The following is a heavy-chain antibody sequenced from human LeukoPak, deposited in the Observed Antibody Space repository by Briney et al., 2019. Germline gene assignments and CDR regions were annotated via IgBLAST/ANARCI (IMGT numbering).Heavy chain of an antibody. CDR2: INPTSGAS. D-gene: IGHD3-9*01. CDR1: GCTFNAYY. Sequence: ASVKVSCQGFGCTFNAYYIHWVRQAPGKGLEWMGWINPTSGASKYTQAFQGRVTMTSDTSSGTAYMEVTSLRSDDTAVYFCARVTGSWDLRYFDYWGQGTQVTVSS. J-gene: IGHJ4*01. V-gene: IGHV1-2*02. CDR3: ARVTGSWDLRYFDY.